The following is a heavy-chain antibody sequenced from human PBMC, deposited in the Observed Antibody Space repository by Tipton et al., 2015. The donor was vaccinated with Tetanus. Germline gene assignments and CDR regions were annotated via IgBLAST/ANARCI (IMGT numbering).Heavy chain of an antibody. D-gene: IGHD2-15*01. Sequence: CAASGFIFSSYGIHWVRQAPGKGLEWVAVSWYDGTDKYYADSVKGRFTISRDNSKNTLYLQMNSLRAENTAVYYCAREADCSGGSCFSGDFDNWGQGTQVTVSS. V-gene: IGHV3-33*01. CDR3: AREADCSGGSCFSGDFDN. CDR2: SWYDGTDK. J-gene: IGHJ4*02. CDR1: GFIFSSYG.